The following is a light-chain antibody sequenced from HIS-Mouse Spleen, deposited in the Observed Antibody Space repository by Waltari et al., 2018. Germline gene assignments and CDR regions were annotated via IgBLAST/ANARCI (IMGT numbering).Light chain of an antibody. CDR2: DVR. CDR3: SSYTSSSTLV. Sequence: QSAPTQPAPVSGSPGPSSTISCPGTSSTAGDYHYVSWYQQHPGKAPELMSYDVRNRPSGVSNRFSGSKSGNTASLTISGLQAEDEADYYCSSYTSSSTLVFGTGTKVTVL. V-gene: IGLV2-14*03. J-gene: IGLJ1*01. CDR1: SSTAGDYHY.